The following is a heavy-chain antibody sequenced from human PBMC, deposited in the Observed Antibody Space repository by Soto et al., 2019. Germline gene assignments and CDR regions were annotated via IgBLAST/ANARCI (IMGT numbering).Heavy chain of an antibody. CDR3: VREAGRGSGGVQDLDY. CDR2: IGIVGDT. Sequence: EVQLVESGGGLVQPGGSLRLSCAASGFTFSTYDMHWVRQATGKGLEWVSAIGIVGDTYYPGSVKGRFTISRENAKNSLYLQMNSLRVEDTAVYYCVREAGRGSGGVQDLDYWGQGTLVTVSS. D-gene: IGHD1-26*01. CDR1: GFTFSTYD. V-gene: IGHV3-13*01. J-gene: IGHJ4*02.